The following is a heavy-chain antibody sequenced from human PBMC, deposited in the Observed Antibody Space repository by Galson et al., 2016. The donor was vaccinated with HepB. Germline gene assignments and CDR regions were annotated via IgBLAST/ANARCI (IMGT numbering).Heavy chain of an antibody. D-gene: IGHD3-3*01. CDR2: IDWDDDK. J-gene: IGHJ6*02. Sequence: PALVKPTQTLTLTCTVSGFSLSTSGMCVSWIRQPPGKALEWLALIDWDDDKHYSTSLKTRLTISKDTSKNQVVLTMTNMDPVDTATYYCARIFSRGGYYGAYYHNGMDVWGQGATVTVSS. CDR3: ARIFSRGGYYGAYYHNGMDV. CDR1: GFSLSTSGMC. V-gene: IGHV2-70*01.